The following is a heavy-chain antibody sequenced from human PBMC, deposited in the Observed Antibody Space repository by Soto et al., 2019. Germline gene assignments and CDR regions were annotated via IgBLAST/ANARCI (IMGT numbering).Heavy chain of an antibody. V-gene: IGHV3-30*18. D-gene: IGHD5-12*01. CDR1: GFTFSSYG. CDR2: ISYDGSNT. J-gene: IGHJ4*02. Sequence: QVQLVESGGGVVQPGTSLRLSCTAFGFTFSSYGMHWVRQAPGKGLEWVAVISYDGSNTYYADSVKGRFTISRDDSKNXLDLQMSSLRAEDTAVYYCAKAQDSGYYIRTEFDSWGQGTLVTVSS. CDR3: AKAQDSGYYIRTEFDS.